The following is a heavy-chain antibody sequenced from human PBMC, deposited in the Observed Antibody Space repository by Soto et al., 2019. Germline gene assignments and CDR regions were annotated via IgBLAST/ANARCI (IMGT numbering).Heavy chain of an antibody. CDR1: GDSVSSNSAA. D-gene: IGHD3-3*01. V-gene: IGHV6-1*01. J-gene: IGHJ3*02. CDR3: ARGPFYYDFWSGYYTGDAFDI. Sequence: PSQTLSLTCAISGDSVSSNSAAWNWIRQSPSRGLEWLGRTYYRSKWYNDYAVSVKSRITINPDTSKNQFSLQLNSVTPKDTAVYYFARGPFYYDFWSGYYTGDAFDIWGQGTMVTVSS. CDR2: TYYRSKWYN.